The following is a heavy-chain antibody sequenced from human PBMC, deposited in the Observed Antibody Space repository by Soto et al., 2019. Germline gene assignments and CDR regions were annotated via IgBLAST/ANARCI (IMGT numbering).Heavy chain of an antibody. Sequence: EVQLAETGGGLAQPGGSLRLSCAASGFTLSGYAMDWVRQAPGKRLEYVSGISSNGVGTYYANSVQGRFTISRDNSKNTVYLQMGSLRPEAMAVYYCARRARPDFYYMDVWGKGTTVTVSS. V-gene: IGHV3-64*01. CDR2: ISSNGVGT. J-gene: IGHJ6*03. CDR3: ARRARPDFYYMDV. D-gene: IGHD6-6*01. CDR1: GFTLSGYA.